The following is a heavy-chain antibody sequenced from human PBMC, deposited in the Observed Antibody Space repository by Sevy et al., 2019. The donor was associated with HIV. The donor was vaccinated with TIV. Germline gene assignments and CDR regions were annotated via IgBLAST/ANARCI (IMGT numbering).Heavy chain of an antibody. CDR2: ISYDGSKR. CDR1: GFTFSSYA. Sequence: GGSLRLSCAASGFTFSSYAMHWVRQAPGKGLEWVAVISYDGSKRFHANSVKGRFSISRDKSKNMVYLQMNGLRIEDTAVYYCARADVDRYYYYYGMDVWGQGPRSPSP. CDR3: ARADVDRYYYYYGMDV. V-gene: IGHV3-30*01. J-gene: IGHJ6*02.